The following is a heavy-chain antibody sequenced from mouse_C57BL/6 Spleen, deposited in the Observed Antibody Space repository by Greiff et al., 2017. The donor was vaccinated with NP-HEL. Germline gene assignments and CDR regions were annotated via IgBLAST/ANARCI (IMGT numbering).Heavy chain of an antibody. V-gene: IGHV1-52*01. J-gene: IGHJ3*01. CDR3: AREGYSNHGGFAY. D-gene: IGHD2-5*01. Sequence: QVQLQQSGAELVRPGSSVKLSCKASGYTFTSYWMHWVKQRPIQGLEWIGNIDPSDSETHYNQKFKDKATLTVDKSSSTAYMQLSSLTSEDSAVYYCAREGYSNHGGFAYWGQGTLVTVSA. CDR2: IDPSDSET. CDR1: GYTFTSYW.